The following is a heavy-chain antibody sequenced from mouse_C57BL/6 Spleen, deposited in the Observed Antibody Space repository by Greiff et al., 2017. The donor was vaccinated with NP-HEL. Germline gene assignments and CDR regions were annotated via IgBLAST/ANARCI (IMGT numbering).Heavy chain of an antibody. D-gene: IGHD1-1*01. Sequence: EVQLQQSGPELVKPGASVKISCKASGYTFTDYYMNWVKQSHGKSLEWIGDINPNNGGTSYNQKFKGKATLTVDKSSSTAYMELRSLTSEDSAVYYCGGGGYGSRFDYWGQGTTLTVSS. CDR2: INPNNGGT. V-gene: IGHV1-26*01. J-gene: IGHJ2*01. CDR3: GGGGYGSRFDY. CDR1: GYTFTDYY.